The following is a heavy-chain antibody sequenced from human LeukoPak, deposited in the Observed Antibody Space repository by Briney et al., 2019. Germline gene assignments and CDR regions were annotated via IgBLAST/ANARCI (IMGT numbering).Heavy chain of an antibody. J-gene: IGHJ4*01. CDR2: IYYSGST. D-gene: IGHD3-10*01. V-gene: IGHV4-39*01. Sequence: SETLSLTCTVSGGSISSSSYYWGWIRQPPGKGLEWIGSIYYSGSTYYNPSLKSRVTISVDTSKNQFSLKLSSVTAADTAVYYGARLVRGVHIDYWGQGTLVTVSS. CDR1: GGSISSSSYY. CDR3: ARLVRGVHIDY.